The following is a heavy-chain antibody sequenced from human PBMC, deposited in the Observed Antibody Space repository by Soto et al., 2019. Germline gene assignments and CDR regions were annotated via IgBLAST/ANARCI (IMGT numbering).Heavy chain of an antibody. CDR2: IIPIFGTA. Sequence: ASVKVSCKASGVTFSSYAISWVRQAPGQGLEWMGGIIPIFGTANYAQKFQGRVTITADESTSTAYMELSSLRSEDTAVYYCARVGVYSRYFDYWGQGTLVTVSS. CDR3: ARVGVYSRYFDY. V-gene: IGHV1-69*13. CDR1: GVTFSSYA. J-gene: IGHJ4*02. D-gene: IGHD3-3*01.